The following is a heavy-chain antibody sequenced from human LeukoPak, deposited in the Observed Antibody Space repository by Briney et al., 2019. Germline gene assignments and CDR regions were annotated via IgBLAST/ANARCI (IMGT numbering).Heavy chain of an antibody. CDR3: ARGGHSGYDSPFDY. Sequence: SVKVSCKASGGTFSSYAISWVRQAPGQGLEWMGGIIPIFGTANYAQKFQGRVTITADESTSTAYMELSSLRAEDTAVYYCARGGHSGYDSPFDYWGQGTLVTVSS. CDR2: IIPIFGTA. CDR1: GGTFSSYA. D-gene: IGHD5-12*01. V-gene: IGHV1-69*13. J-gene: IGHJ4*02.